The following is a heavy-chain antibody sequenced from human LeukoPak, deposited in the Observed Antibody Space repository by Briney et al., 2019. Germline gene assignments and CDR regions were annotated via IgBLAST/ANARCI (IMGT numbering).Heavy chain of an antibody. J-gene: IGHJ4*02. CDR3: ARDILATTASLDY. Sequence: PGRSLRLSCAASGFTFSSYAMHWVRQAPGKELEWVAVVSYDGSSKYYADSVKGRFTISRDNSKNTLYLQMNSPRPEDTAVYFCARDILATTASLDYWGQGTLVTVSS. V-gene: IGHV3-30-3*01. D-gene: IGHD5-12*01. CDR1: GFTFSSYA. CDR2: VSYDGSSK.